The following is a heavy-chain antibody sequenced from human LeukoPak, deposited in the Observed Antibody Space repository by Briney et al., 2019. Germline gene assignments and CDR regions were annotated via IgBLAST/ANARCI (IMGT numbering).Heavy chain of an antibody. V-gene: IGHV4-34*01. Sequence: SETLSLNCAVYGGSFSGYYWRWIRQPPGKGLEWIGEINHSGSTNYNPSLKSRVTISVDTSKNQFSLKLSSLTAADTAVYYCARDRLYYYDSSGYYSYYFVYWGQGTLVTVSS. D-gene: IGHD3-22*01. J-gene: IGHJ4*02. CDR1: GGSFSGYY. CDR2: INHSGST. CDR3: ARDRLYYYDSSGYYSYYFVY.